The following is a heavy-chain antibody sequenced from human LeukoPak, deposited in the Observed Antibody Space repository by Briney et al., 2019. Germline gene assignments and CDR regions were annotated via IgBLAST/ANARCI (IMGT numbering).Heavy chain of an antibody. CDR3: AVDRQWLVRSHYYYYMDV. D-gene: IGHD5-18*01. CDR1: GGTFSSYA. CDR2: IIPIFGTA. Sequence: ASVKVSCKASGGTFSSYAISWVRQAPGQGLEWMGGIIPIFGTANYAQKFQGRVTITADESTSTAYMELSSLRSEDTAVYYCAVDRQWLVRSHYYYYMDVWGKGTTVTISS. V-gene: IGHV1-69*13. J-gene: IGHJ6*03.